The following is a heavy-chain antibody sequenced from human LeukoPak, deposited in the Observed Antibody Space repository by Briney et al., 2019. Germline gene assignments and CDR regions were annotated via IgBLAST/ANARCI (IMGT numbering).Heavy chain of an antibody. V-gene: IGHV3-7*01. D-gene: IGHD4-17*01. CDR3: ARDRLHYGEYEKTFDY. Sequence: GGSLRLSCTASGFTFTSYWMSWVRQAPGKGLEWVANIKQDGSEKYYVDSVKGRFTISRDNAKKSLYLQMNSLRAEDSAVYYCARDRLHYGEYEKTFDYWGQGTLVTVSS. CDR2: IKQDGSEK. J-gene: IGHJ4*02. CDR1: GFTFTSYW.